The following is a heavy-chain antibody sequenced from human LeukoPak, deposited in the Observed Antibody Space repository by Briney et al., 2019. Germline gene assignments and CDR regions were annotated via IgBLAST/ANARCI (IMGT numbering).Heavy chain of an antibody. J-gene: IGHJ6*03. CDR2: IYTSGST. D-gene: IGHD2-2*01. V-gene: IGHV4-4*07. Sequence: SETLSLTCTVSGGSISSYYWSWIRQPAGKGLEWIGRIYTSGSTNYNPSLKSRVTMSVDTSKNQFSLKLSSVTAADTAVYYCARDRFVVVPAAMSNYYYYMDVWGKGTTVTVSS. CDR3: ARDRFVVVPAAMSNYYYYMDV. CDR1: GGSISSYY.